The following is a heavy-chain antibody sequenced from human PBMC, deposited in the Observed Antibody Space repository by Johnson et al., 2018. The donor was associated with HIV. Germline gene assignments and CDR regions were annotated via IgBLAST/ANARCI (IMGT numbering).Heavy chain of an antibody. CDR3: ARRDGFDYGNAFDI. Sequence: VQLVESGGGVVRPGGSLRLSCAASGFTFDDYGMSWVRQAPGKGLEWVSGINWSGGSTGYADSVKGGVTISRDNAKNSLYLQMNSLKAEDTALYYCARRDGFDYGNAFDIWGQGTMVTVSS. V-gene: IGHV3-20*04. J-gene: IGHJ3*02. CDR1: GFTFDDYG. CDR2: INWSGGST. D-gene: IGHD5-12*01.